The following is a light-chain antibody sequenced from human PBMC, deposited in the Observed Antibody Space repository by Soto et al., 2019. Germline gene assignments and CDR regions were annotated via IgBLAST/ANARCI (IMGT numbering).Light chain of an antibody. Sequence: VLTQSPATPSLSPGERATLSCRASQSVSSYLAWYQQKPGQPPRLLIYGSATRATGIPDRFSGSGSGTEFTLTISSLQSEDSAVYYCQQYNNWPPWTFGQGTRLEIK. CDR2: GSA. V-gene: IGKV3-15*01. J-gene: IGKJ5*01. CDR1: QSVSSY. CDR3: QQYNNWPPWT.